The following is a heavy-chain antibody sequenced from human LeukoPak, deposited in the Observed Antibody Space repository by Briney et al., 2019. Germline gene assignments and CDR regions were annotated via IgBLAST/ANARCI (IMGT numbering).Heavy chain of an antibody. V-gene: IGHV1-24*01. CDR3: ARAGNFATAFDY. Sequence: ASVKVSCKVSGYSLTELSMHWVRQAPGKGLEWMGGFDPEDGETIYAQKFQGRVTMTEDTSTDAAYMELSSLRSEDTAVYYCARAGNFATAFDYWGQGTLVTVSS. J-gene: IGHJ4*02. CDR1: GYSLTELS. D-gene: IGHD5-18*01. CDR2: FDPEDGET.